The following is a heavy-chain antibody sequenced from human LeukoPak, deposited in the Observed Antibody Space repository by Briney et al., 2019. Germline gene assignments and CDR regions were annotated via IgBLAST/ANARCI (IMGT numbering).Heavy chain of an antibody. CDR1: GGSISSSSYY. J-gene: IGHJ4*02. V-gene: IGHV4-39*01. D-gene: IGHD3-3*01. CDR3: ARLQRKITIFGVVIHYFDY. CDR2: IYHSGST. Sequence: SETLSLTCTVSGGSISSSSYYWGWIRQPPGKGLEWIGSIYHSGSTYYNPSLKSRVTISVDTSKNQFSLKLSSVTAADTAVYYCARLQRKITIFGVVIHYFDYWGQGTLVTVSS.